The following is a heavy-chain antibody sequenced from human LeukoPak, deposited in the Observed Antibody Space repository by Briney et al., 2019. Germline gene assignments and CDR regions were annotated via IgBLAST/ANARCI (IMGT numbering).Heavy chain of an antibody. CDR1: GYTFSAYY. CDR2: INPNNGGT. J-gene: IGHJ3*02. D-gene: IGHD4-17*01. CDR3: ARDPPPPPLGDYSAIDAFDM. V-gene: IGHV1-2*02. Sequence: ASVKVSCKASGYTFSAYYMYWVRQAPGQGLEWMGWINPNNGGTKYAQKFQGRVTMTRDTSISTAYMELSRLRSDDTAVYYCARDPPPPPLGDYSAIDAFDMWGQGTMVTVSS.